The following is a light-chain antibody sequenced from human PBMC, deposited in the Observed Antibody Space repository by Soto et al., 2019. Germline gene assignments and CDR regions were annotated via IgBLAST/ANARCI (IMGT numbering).Light chain of an antibody. CDR2: DVS. CDR1: SSDVGGYNY. V-gene: IGLV2-14*01. Sequence: QSALTQPPSASGSPGQSITISCTGTSSDVGGYNYVSWYQQHTGKAPKLMIYDVSNRLSGVCNRFSGSKSGNTAALTISRLQAEDEADYYCSSYTCSSIDYVFGAGTKLTVL. CDR3: SSYTCSSIDYV. J-gene: IGLJ1*01.